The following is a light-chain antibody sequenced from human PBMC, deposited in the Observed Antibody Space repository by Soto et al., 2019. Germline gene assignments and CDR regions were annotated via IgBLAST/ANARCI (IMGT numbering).Light chain of an antibody. Sequence: EIVMTQSPATLSVSPGERATLSCRASQSVSSDLAWYLQKPGQAPSLLVYGASTRATGMPARFSGSGSGTEFPLTISSLQSEDFAVYYCKQYNNWPHTFGQGTKLEIK. CDR3: KQYNNWPHT. V-gene: IGKV3-15*01. J-gene: IGKJ2*01. CDR1: QSVSSD. CDR2: GAS.